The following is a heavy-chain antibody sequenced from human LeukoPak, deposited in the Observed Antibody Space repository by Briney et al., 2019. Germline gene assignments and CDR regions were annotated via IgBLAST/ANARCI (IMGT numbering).Heavy chain of an antibody. V-gene: IGHV1-69*13. Sequence: SVKVSCKASGGTFSSYAISWVRQAPGQGLELMGGIIPIFGTANYAQKFQGRVTITADESTSTAYMELSSLRSEDTAVYYCARGEQFLEWLFGYWGQGTLVTVSS. D-gene: IGHD3-3*01. CDR1: GGTFSSYA. CDR3: ARGEQFLEWLFGY. CDR2: IIPIFGTA. J-gene: IGHJ4*02.